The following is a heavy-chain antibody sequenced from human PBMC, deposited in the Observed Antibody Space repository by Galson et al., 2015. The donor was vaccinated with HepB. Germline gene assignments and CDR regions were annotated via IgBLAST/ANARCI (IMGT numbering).Heavy chain of an antibody. Sequence: SLRLSCAVSGFTFDDYAMHWVRQAPGKGLEWVSGISWNSGSIGYADSVKGRFTISRDNAKNSLYLQMNSLRAEGTALYYCAKDIRWKGGDTGGGGAFDIWGQGTMVTVSS. CDR1: GFTFDDYA. CDR3: AKDIRWKGGDTGGGGAFDI. V-gene: IGHV3-9*01. CDR2: ISWNSGSI. J-gene: IGHJ3*02. D-gene: IGHD2-8*02.